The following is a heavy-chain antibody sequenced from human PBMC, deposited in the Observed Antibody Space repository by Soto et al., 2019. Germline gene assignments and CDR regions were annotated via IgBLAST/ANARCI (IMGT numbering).Heavy chain of an antibody. CDR3: ARDGGLYYYYMDV. V-gene: IGHV4-59*01. J-gene: IGHJ6*03. CDR1: GGSISSYY. Sequence: SETLSLTCTVSGGSISSYYWSWIRQPPGKGLEWIGYIYYSGSTNYNPSLKSRVTISVDTSKNQFSLKLSSVTAADTAVYYCARDGGLYYYYMDVWGKGTTVTVSS. CDR2: IYYSGST.